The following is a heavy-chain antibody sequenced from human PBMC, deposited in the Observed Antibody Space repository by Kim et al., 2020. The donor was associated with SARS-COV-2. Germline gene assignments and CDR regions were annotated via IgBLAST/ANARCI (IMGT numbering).Heavy chain of an antibody. CDR1: GFTFSAYT. CDR3: ARVDGLGSYYRY. CDR2: INKNSRDK. V-gene: IGHV3-21*01. Sequence: GGSLRLSCAASGFTFSAYTMNWVRQAPGKGLEWVSAINKNSRDKYFADSVKGRFTISRDYAKNSLHPEMNNLSTEDTAVYFCARVDGLGSYYRYWGQGTLVTLSS. D-gene: IGHD3-10*01. J-gene: IGHJ4*02.